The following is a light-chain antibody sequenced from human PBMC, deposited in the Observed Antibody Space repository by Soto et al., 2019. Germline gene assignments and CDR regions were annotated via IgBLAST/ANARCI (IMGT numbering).Light chain of an antibody. CDR3: QQRSNWPPMYT. CDR2: DAS. V-gene: IGKV3-11*01. CDR1: QSVSSY. J-gene: IGKJ2*01. Sequence: EIVLTQSPATLSLSPGERATLSCRASQSVSSYLAWYQQKPGQAPRLLIYDASNRATGLPARFSGSGSGTDFTLTISRLEPEDFEVYYCQQRSNWPPMYTFGQGTKMEIK.